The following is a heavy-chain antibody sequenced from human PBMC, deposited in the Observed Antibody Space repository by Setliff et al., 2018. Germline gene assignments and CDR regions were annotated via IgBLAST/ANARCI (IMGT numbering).Heavy chain of an antibody. J-gene: IGHJ6*03. Sequence: RQSPGKGLEWVGRIKSKADGGTTDYVAPVKGRFTISRDDSKNTLFLQMNNLKIEDTAVYYCTTWPENGGYYYYYYMDVWGKGTTVTVSS. V-gene: IGHV3-15*01. CDR2: IKSKADGGTT. D-gene: IGHD3-16*01. CDR3: TTWPENGGYYYYYYMDV.